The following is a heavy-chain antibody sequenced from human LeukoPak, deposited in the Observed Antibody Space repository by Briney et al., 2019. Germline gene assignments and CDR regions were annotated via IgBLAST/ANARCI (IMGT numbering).Heavy chain of an antibody. CDR1: GGSISSYY. D-gene: IGHD1-14*01. CDR3: ARRNHYFYYLDV. J-gene: IGHJ6*03. Sequence: SEALSLTCTVSGGSISSYYWSWIRRSAGKGLEWLGYIFPCGSAFYDPSLERRVTISLDTSENQFSLRLSSVTAADTAVYYCARRNHYFYYLDVWGKGTTVTVSS. CDR2: IFPCGSA. V-gene: IGHV4-4*09.